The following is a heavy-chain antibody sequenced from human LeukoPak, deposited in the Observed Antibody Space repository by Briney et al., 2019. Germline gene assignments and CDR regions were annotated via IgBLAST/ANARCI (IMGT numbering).Heavy chain of an antibody. J-gene: IGHJ4*02. D-gene: IGHD3-9*01. Sequence: GASVKVSCKASGYTFTSYDINWVRQATGQGLEWMGWMNPNSGNTGYAQKFQGRVTITRNTSISTAYMELSSLRSEDTAVYYCARGRGDILTGYRNPFFDYWGQGTLVTVSS. V-gene: IGHV1-8*03. CDR2: MNPNSGNT. CDR3: ARGRGDILTGYRNPFFDY. CDR1: GYTFTSYD.